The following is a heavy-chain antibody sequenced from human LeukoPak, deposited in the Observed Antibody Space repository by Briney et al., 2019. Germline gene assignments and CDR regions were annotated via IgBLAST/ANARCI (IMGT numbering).Heavy chain of an antibody. CDR2: ISGSGGST. Sequence: GGSLRLSCAASGFTFSGYAMSWVRQAPGKGLEWVSAISGSGGSTYYADSVKGRFTISRDNSKNTLYLQMNSLGAEDTAVYYFAKYSSGWYYFDYWGQGTLVSVFS. D-gene: IGHD6-19*01. CDR1: GFTFSGYA. CDR3: AKYSSGWYYFDY. J-gene: IGHJ4*02. V-gene: IGHV3-23*01.